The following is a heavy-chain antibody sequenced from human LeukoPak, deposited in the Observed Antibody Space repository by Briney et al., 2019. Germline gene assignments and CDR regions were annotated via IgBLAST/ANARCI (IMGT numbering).Heavy chain of an antibody. CDR3: ARDWELRFHQGGLDY. Sequence: GASVKVSCKASGYTFTSYGISWVRQAPGQGLEWMGWISAYNGNTNYAQKLQGRVTMTTDTSTSTAYMELRSLRSDDTAVYYCARDWELRFHQGGLDYWGQGTLVTVSS. D-gene: IGHD3-3*01. J-gene: IGHJ4*02. CDR2: ISAYNGNT. V-gene: IGHV1-18*01. CDR1: GYTFTSYG.